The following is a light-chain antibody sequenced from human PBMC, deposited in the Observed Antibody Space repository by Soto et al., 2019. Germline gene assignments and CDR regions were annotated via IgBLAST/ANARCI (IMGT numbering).Light chain of an antibody. CDR3: QSYDSSLSGYV. J-gene: IGLJ1*01. V-gene: IGLV1-40*01. Sequence: HSALTQPPSVSGAPGQRVTISCTGSSSNIGAGYDVHWYQQLPGTAPKLLIYGNNNRPSGVPDRFSGSKSGTSASLAITGLQAEDEADYYCQSYDSSLSGYVFGTGTKVTVL. CDR2: GNN. CDR1: SSNIGAGYD.